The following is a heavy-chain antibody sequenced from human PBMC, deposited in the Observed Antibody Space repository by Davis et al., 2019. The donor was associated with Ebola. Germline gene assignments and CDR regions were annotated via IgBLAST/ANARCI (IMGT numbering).Heavy chain of an antibody. CDR3: ARHQDIVVVVAATASGYFQH. CDR1: GFTFSDYY. Sequence: GESLKISCAASGFTFSDYYMSWIRQAPGKGLEWVSYISSSGSTIYYADSVKGRFTISRDNAKNSLYLQMNSLRAEDTAVYYCARHQDIVVVVAATASGYFQHWGQGTLVTVSS. D-gene: IGHD2-15*01. J-gene: IGHJ1*01. CDR2: ISSSGSTI. V-gene: IGHV3-11*01.